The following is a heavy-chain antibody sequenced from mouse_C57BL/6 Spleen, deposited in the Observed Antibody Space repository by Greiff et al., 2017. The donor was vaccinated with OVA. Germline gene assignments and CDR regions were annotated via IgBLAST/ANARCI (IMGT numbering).Heavy chain of an antibody. CDR1: GYSFTGYF. J-gene: IGHJ2*01. CDR2: INPYNGDT. CDR3: ARTSYYGSSYYFDY. V-gene: IGHV1-20*01. Sequence: EVQLQQSGPELVKPGDSVKISCKASGYSFTGYFMNWVMQSHGKSLEWIGRINPYNGDTFYNQKFKGKATLTVDKSSSTAHMELRSLTSEDSAVYYCARTSYYGSSYYFDYWGQGTTLTVSS. D-gene: IGHD1-1*01.